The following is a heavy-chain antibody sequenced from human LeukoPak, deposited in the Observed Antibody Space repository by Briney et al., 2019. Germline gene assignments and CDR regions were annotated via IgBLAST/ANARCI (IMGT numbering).Heavy chain of an antibody. D-gene: IGHD6-19*01. Sequence: SETLSLTCTVSGGSISSYYWSWIRQPPGKGLEWIGYIYYSGSTNYNPSLKSRVTISVDTSKNQFSLKLSSVTAADTAVYYCAGGIAVAGSDYWGQGTQVTVSS. J-gene: IGHJ4*02. CDR3: AGGIAVAGSDY. V-gene: IGHV4-59*08. CDR2: IYYSGST. CDR1: GGSISSYY.